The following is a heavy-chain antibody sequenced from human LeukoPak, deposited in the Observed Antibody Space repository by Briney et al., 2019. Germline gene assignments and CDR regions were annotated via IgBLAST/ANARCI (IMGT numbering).Heavy chain of an antibody. CDR3: AKAKLLWFGESQYYFDY. Sequence: GASLRLSCAASGFTFSSYAMSWVRQAPGKGLEWVSAISGSGGSTYYAYSVKGRFTISRDNSKNTLYLQMNSLRAEDTAVYYCAKAKLLWFGESQYYFDYWGQGTLVTVSS. CDR1: GFTFSSYA. J-gene: IGHJ4*02. CDR2: ISGSGGST. V-gene: IGHV3-23*01. D-gene: IGHD3-10*01.